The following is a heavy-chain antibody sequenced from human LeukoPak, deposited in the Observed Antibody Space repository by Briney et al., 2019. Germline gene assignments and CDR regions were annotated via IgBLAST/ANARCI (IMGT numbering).Heavy chain of an antibody. CDR3: AREIFHGSGSPRLDY. J-gene: IGHJ4*02. CDR2: ISGSGIST. Sequence: PGGSLRLSCAASGFTFSSNGMNWVRQAPGKGLEWVAAISGSGISTYYADYVKGRLTISRDNSKNTLYLQMNTLRAEDTAVYYCAREIFHGSGSPRLDYWGQGTLVTVSS. V-gene: IGHV3-23*01. CDR1: GFTFSSNG. D-gene: IGHD3-10*01.